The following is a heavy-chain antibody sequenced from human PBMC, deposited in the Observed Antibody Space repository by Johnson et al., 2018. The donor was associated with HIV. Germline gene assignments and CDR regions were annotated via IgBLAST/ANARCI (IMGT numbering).Heavy chain of an antibody. J-gene: IGHJ3*02. D-gene: IGHD6-13*01. Sequence: VQLVESGGGVVRPGGSLRLSCATSGFTFSDYYMSWIRQAPGKGLEWVSYISSSGSTIYYADSVKGRFTISRDNAKNSLYLQMNSLRAEDTAVYYCAKAFSSSWSDAFDIWGQGTMVTVSS. V-gene: IGHV3-11*04. CDR3: AKAFSSSWSDAFDI. CDR2: ISSSGSTI. CDR1: GFTFSDYY.